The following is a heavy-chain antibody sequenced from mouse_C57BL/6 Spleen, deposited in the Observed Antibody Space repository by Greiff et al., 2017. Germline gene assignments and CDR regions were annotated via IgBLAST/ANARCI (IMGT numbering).Heavy chain of an antibody. CDR3: ARGCVFDY. J-gene: IGHJ2*01. V-gene: IGHV1-42*01. Sequence: VQLQQSGPELVKPGASVKISCKASGYSFTGYYMNWVKQSPEKSLEWIGEINPSTGGTTYNQKFKAKATLTVDKSSSTAYMQLKSLTSEDSAVYYCARGCVFDYWGQGTTLTVSS. CDR2: INPSTGGT. CDR1: GYSFTGYY.